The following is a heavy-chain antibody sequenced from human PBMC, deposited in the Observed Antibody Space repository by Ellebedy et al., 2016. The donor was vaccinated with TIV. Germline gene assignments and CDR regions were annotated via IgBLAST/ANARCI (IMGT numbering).Heavy chain of an antibody. CDR2: ISSSNSYI. J-gene: IGHJ4*02. Sequence: GESLKISCTASGFTFSSYAMSWVRQAPGKGLEWVSSISSSNSYINYADSVKGRFTISRDNAKNSLYLQMSNLRAEDTAVFYCARAGGRHSTGSGFYWGQGTRVTVST. CDR1: GFTFSSYA. V-gene: IGHV3-21*04. CDR3: ARAGGRHSTGSGFY. D-gene: IGHD2-2*01.